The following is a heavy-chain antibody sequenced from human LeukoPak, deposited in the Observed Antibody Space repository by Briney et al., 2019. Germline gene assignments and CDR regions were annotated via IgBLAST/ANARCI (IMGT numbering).Heavy chain of an antibody. J-gene: IGHJ4*02. CDR3: ASHKGF. Sequence: SETLSLTCTVAGGSISNNYWSWFRQPPGKGLEWIGYIYYSGSTNYNPSLKSRVTISVDTSKSQFSLKLSSVTAADTAVYYCASHKGFWGQGTLVTVSS. CDR2: IYYSGST. V-gene: IGHV4-59*01. CDR1: GGSISNNY.